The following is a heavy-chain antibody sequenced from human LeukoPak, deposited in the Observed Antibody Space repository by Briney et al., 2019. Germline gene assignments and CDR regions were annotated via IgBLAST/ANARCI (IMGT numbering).Heavy chain of an antibody. J-gene: IGHJ4*02. CDR3: ARGSSAGASLRHDY. Sequence: GGSLRLSCAASGFTFSSYWMSWVRQAPGKGLEWVANIKQDGSEENFVDSVKGRFTISRDNAKKSLYLQMNILRAEDTDVYYCARGSSAGASLRHDYWGQGNLVTVSS. CDR2: IKQDGSEE. D-gene: IGHD1-26*01. CDR1: GFTFSSYW. V-gene: IGHV3-7*01.